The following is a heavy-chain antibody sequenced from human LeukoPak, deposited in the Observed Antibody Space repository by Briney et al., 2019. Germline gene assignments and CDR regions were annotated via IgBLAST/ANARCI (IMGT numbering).Heavy chain of an antibody. D-gene: IGHD3-22*01. CDR3: TRGLHPHSFDSSGQNY. Sequence: TLSLTCTVSGDSISSSNSYWGWIRQPPGKGLEWIGSIYKTGSAYYDPSLKSRVTISIDTSKNQFSLKLSSVAAADTAVYYCTRGLHPHSFDSSGQNYWGQGTLVTVSS. CDR2: IYKTGSA. CDR1: GDSISSSNSY. J-gene: IGHJ4*02. V-gene: IGHV4-39*07.